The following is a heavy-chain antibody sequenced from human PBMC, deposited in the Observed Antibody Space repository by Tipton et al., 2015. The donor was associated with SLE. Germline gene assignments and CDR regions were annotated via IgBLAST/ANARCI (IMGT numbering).Heavy chain of an antibody. J-gene: IGHJ4*02. V-gene: IGHV4-59*02. CDR2: VSYSGST. D-gene: IGHD5-18*01. CDR3: ARVIRGYTYGPWDY. CDR1: GDSVSSYY. Sequence: TLSLTCTVSGDSVSSYYWSWIRQPPGKGLEWIGCVSYSGSTNYNPSLRSRVTISIDTSRNQFSLKLSSVTAADTAVYYCARVIRGYTYGPWDYWGQGTLVTVSS.